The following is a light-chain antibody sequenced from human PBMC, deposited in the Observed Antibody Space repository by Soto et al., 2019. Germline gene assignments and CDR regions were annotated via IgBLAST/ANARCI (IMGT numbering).Light chain of an antibody. CDR1: QSISSW. CDR3: QHYNSYSEA. Sequence: DIPMPQSPSTLSASVGDRVTITCRASQSISSWLAWYQQKPGKAPKLLIYDASSLESGVPSRFSGSGSGTEFTLTISSLQPDDFATYYCQHYNSYSEAFGQGTKVDI. CDR2: DAS. V-gene: IGKV1-5*01. J-gene: IGKJ1*01.